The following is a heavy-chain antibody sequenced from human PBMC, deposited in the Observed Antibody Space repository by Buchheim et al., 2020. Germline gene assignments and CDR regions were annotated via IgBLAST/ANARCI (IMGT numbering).Heavy chain of an antibody. V-gene: IGHV1-46*01. J-gene: IGHJ5*02. CDR2: VNPRGGST. CDR1: GYTFTNYY. Sequence: QVQLVQSGAEVKKPGASVKVSCKASGYTFTNYYMHWVRQAPGQGLEWMGIVNPRGGSTSYAQKFQGRVTMTRDTSTRTVYMELSSLRSEDTAVYFCARGGVVLLPAAIHWFDPWGQGTL. D-gene: IGHD2-2*01. CDR3: ARGGVVLLPAAIHWFDP.